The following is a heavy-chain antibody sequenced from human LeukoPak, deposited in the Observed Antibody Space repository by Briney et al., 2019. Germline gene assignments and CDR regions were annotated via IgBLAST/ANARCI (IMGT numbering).Heavy chain of an antibody. CDR1: GFTFSVYY. V-gene: IGHV3-11*04. Sequence: GGSLRLSCAASGFTFSVYYMSWIRQAPGKGLEWVSYISSSGSTIYYADSVKGRFTISRDNAKNSLYLQMNNLRAEDTAVYYCTRGPYGSGSEGYFYYMDVWGKGTTVTVS. CDR2: ISSSGSTI. D-gene: IGHD3-10*01. CDR3: TRGPYGSGSEGYFYYMDV. J-gene: IGHJ6*03.